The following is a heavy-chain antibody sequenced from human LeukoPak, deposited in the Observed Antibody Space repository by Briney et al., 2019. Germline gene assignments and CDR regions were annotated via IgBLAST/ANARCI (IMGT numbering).Heavy chain of an antibody. CDR1: GYTFTGYY. CDR2: ISAYNGNT. V-gene: IGHV1-18*04. D-gene: IGHD2-2*01. CDR3: ARQEATFCTTTSCYSPFNYYYGMDV. J-gene: IGHJ6*02. Sequence: ASVKVSCKASGYTFTGYYMHWVRQAPGQGLEWMGWISAYNGNTNYAQKLQGRVTMTTDTSTSTAYMELSSLRSEDTAVYYCARQEATFCTTTSCYSPFNYYYGMDVWGQGTTVTVSS.